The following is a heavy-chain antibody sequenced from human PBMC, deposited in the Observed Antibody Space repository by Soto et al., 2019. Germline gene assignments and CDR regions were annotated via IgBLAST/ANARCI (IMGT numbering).Heavy chain of an antibody. CDR2: ISAYNGNT. D-gene: IGHD5-12*01. Sequence: ASVKVSCKASGYTFTSYGISWVRQAPGQGLEWMGWISAYNGNTNYAQKLQGRVTMTTDTSTSTAYMELRSLRSDDTAVYYCARDGGADIVATIFWVPEYYYYYGMDVWGQGTTVTVSS. V-gene: IGHV1-18*01. CDR3: ARDGGADIVATIFWVPEYYYYYGMDV. CDR1: GYTFTSYG. J-gene: IGHJ6*02.